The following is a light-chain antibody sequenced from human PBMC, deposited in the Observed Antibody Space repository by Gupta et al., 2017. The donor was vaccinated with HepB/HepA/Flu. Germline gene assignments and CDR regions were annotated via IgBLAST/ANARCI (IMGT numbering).Light chain of an antibody. CDR3: APWDDSLNGPV. CDR2: TNN. V-gene: IGLV1-44*01. Sequence: SVLPQPPSTSGTPGQIVTTSCSGSTSNIGSNTVSWYQLLPGAAPKLLIHTNNQRPSGVPDRFSGSKSGTSASLAISGLQSDHEADYYCAPWDDSLNGPVFGGGTKVTVL. CDR1: TSNIGSNT. J-gene: IGLJ2*01.